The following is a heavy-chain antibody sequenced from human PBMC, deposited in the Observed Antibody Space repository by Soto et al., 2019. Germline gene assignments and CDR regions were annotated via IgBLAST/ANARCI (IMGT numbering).Heavy chain of an antibody. D-gene: IGHD2-21*01. V-gene: IGHV1-8*01. CDR3: VRAPLDYYSADYFDN. Sequence: QVQLVQSGAELKRPGASVKVSCKASGYTFTNNDINWVRQATGRGLEWMGWMNPYSGNTGYAQKFQGRVTMTRDNSITTAYMELSSLRSEDTAVYYCVRAPLDYYSADYFDNWGQGTLVTVSS. CDR2: MNPYSGNT. CDR1: GYTFTNND. J-gene: IGHJ4*02.